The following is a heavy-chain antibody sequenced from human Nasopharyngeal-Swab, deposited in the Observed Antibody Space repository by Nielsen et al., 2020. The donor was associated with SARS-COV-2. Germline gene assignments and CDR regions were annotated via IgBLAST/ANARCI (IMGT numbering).Heavy chain of an antibody. J-gene: IGHJ4*02. CDR1: GGSISSSSYY. D-gene: IGHD3-3*01. CDR2: IYYSGST. CDR3: ARHPIVVVRFLEWLPGYFDY. V-gene: IGHV4-39*01. Sequence: SETLSLTCTVSGGSISSSSYYWGWIRQPPGKGWEWIGSIYYSGSTYYNPSLKSRGTISVDTSKNQFPLKLRSVTAADTAVYYCARHPIVVVRFLEWLPGYFDYWGQGTLVTVSS.